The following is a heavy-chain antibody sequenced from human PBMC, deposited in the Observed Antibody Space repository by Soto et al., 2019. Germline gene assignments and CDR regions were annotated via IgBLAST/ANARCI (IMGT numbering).Heavy chain of an antibody. CDR3: VRRVSGNYDY. D-gene: IGHD1-7*01. J-gene: IGHJ4*02. CDR1: GFTFSSYD. V-gene: IGHV3-64*01. Sequence: EVQLAESGGGMVQPGGSLRLSCVASGFTFSSYDMNWVRQAPGKGLEYVSSISSNGGTTYYGTSVKGRFTISRDNSKNTLYLQMGSLSAEDMAVYYCVRRVSGNYDYWGQGTLVTVSS. CDR2: ISSNGGTT.